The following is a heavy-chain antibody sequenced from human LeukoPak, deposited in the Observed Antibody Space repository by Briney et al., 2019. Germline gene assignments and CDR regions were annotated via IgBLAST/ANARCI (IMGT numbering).Heavy chain of an antibody. CDR2: INHSGST. Sequence: SETLSLTCTVSGGSISSYYWSWIRQPPGKGLEWIGEINHSGSTNYNPSLKSRVTISVDTSKNQFSLKLSSVTAADTAVYYCARGRGVVGEPGFDYWGQGTLVTVSS. D-gene: IGHD3-16*01. CDR1: GGSISSYY. CDR3: ARGRGVVGEPGFDY. V-gene: IGHV4-34*01. J-gene: IGHJ4*02.